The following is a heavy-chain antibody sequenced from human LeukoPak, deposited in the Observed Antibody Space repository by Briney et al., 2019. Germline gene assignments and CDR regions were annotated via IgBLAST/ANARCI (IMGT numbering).Heavy chain of an antibody. CDR3: ARVWQQQLVFDY. D-gene: IGHD6-13*01. CDR1: GGTFSSYA. CDR2: IIPILGIA. V-gene: IGHV1-69*04. Sequence: SVKVSCKASGGTFSSYAISWVRQAPGQGLEWMGRIIPILGIANYAQKFQGRVTITADKSTSTAYMELSSLRSEDTAVYYCARVWQQQLVFDYWGQGTLVTVSS. J-gene: IGHJ4*02.